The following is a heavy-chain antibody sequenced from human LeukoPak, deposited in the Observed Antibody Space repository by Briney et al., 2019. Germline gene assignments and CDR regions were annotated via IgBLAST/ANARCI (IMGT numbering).Heavy chain of an antibody. Sequence: GASVKVSCKAAGYTFTNYGISWVRQAPGQGLEWMGWISAYNGNTEYVQKFQGRVTMTTDTSTSTAYMELRSLRSDDTAVYYCARDLGRGQHWFEPRGQGTLVTVSS. CDR1: GYTFTNYG. D-gene: IGHD3-16*01. J-gene: IGHJ5*02. CDR2: ISAYNGNT. V-gene: IGHV1-18*01. CDR3: ARDLGRGQHWFEP.